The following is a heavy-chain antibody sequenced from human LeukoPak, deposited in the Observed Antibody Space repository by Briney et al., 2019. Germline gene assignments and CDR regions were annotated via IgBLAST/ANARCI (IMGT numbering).Heavy chain of an antibody. J-gene: IGHJ6*01. D-gene: IGHD2-15*01. CDR2: ISSSSSYI. CDR3: ARNFGGIREYYLYYGIVG. Sequence: GGSQTLSCTASGFTYSRCHVKGLRQAPGKGLEWVSSISSSSSYIYYADSVKCRFTISRDNAKNSLYLQIYSLRAEDTAVYYCARNFGGIREYYLYYGIVGWGQGSTVTVSS. CDR1: GFTYSRCH. V-gene: IGHV3-21*01.